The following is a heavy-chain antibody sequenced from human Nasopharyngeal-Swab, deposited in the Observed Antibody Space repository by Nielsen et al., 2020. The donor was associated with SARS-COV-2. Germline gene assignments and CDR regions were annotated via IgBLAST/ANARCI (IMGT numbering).Heavy chain of an antibody. CDR3: ARQPWGQWLAYYYYGMDV. CDR1: GFTFSSYG. Sequence: GGSLRLSCAASGFTFSSYGMHWVRQAPGKGLEWVAVIWYDGSNKYYADSVKGRFTISRDNSKNTLYLQMNSLRAEDTAVYYCARQPWGQWLAYYYYGMDVWGQGTTVTVSS. D-gene: IGHD6-19*01. J-gene: IGHJ6*02. CDR2: IWYDGSNK. V-gene: IGHV3-33*01.